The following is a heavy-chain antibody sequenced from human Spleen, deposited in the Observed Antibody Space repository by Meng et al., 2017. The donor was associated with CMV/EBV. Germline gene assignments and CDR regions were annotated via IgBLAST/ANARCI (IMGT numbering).Heavy chain of an antibody. V-gene: IGHV3-15*01. CDR3: TTVGYSYGPTDFDY. J-gene: IGHJ4*02. CDR2: IKSKTDGGTT. D-gene: IGHD5-18*01. Sequence: FTFRNAWMSWVRQAPGKGLEWVGRIKSKTDGGTTDYAAPVKGRFTISRDDSKNTLYLQMNSLKTEDTAVYYCTTVGYSYGPTDFDYWGQGTLVTVSS. CDR1: FTFRNAW.